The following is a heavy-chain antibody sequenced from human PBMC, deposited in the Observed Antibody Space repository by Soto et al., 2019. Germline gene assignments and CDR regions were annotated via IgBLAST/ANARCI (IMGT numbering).Heavy chain of an antibody. CDR2: IYYIGNT. V-gene: IGHV4-39*01. J-gene: IGHJ4*02. D-gene: IGHD1-1*01. CDR1: NGSISSRSSY. CDR3: GGQDDGAKGYYFEN. Sequence: QLQLQESGSGLVKPSETLSLTCIVSNGSISSRSSYWGWIRQTPGKGLEWIGSIYYIGNTYYNPSLKGRVTISIDPSKPQFALKMNSVTAADTAVYFCGGQDDGAKGYYFENWGQGALVTVSS.